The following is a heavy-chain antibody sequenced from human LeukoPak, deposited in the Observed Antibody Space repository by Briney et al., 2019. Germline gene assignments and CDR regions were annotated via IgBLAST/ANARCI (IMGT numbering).Heavy chain of an antibody. CDR3: ARGASYGSTTPFDY. CDR1: GGTFSSYA. Sequence: SVKVSCKASGGTFSSYAISWVRQAPGQGLEWMGGIIPIFGTANYAQKFQGRVTITADESTSTAYMELSSLRSEDMAVYYCARGASYGSTTPFDYWGQGTLVTVSS. CDR2: IIPIFGTA. V-gene: IGHV1-69*13. D-gene: IGHD5-18*01. J-gene: IGHJ4*02.